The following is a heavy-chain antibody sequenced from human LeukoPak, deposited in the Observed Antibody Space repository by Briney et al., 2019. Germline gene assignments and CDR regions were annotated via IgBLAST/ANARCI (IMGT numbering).Heavy chain of an antibody. D-gene: IGHD3-10*01. CDR1: GGSISSSSYY. J-gene: IGHJ5*02. CDR2: IYYSGST. Sequence: PSETLSLTCTVSGGSISSSSYYWGWIRQPPGKGLEWIGSIYYSGSTYYNPSLKSRVTISVDTSKNQFSLKLSSVTAADTAVYYCARISRSSITMVRGTNWFDPWGQGTLVTVSS. V-gene: IGHV4-39*01. CDR3: ARISRSSITMVRGTNWFDP.